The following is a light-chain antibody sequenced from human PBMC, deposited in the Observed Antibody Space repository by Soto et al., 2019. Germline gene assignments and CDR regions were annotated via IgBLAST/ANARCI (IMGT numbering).Light chain of an antibody. J-gene: IGKJ4*01. CDR3: QQYNIYPLT. V-gene: IGKV1D-16*01. CDR2: AAS. Sequence: DVQMTQSPSSLSASVGDRVTITCRASQDINSWLAWYQQKPGNAPKSLIYAASSLQTGVPSRFSGSASWTHFTLTISNLQPEDSATYYCQQYNIYPLTFGGGTKVEIK. CDR1: QDINSW.